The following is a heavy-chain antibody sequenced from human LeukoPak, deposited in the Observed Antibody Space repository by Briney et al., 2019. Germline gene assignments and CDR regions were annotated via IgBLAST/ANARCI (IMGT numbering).Heavy chain of an antibody. J-gene: IGHJ4*02. Sequence: GGSLRLSCAASGFTFSSYRMNWVRRAPGKGLEWVSSISSSSSYIYYADSVKGRFTISRDNAKNSLYLQMNSLRAEDTAVYYCAREGSGVAGHVDYWGQGTLVTVSS. D-gene: IGHD6-19*01. CDR3: AREGSGVAGHVDY. V-gene: IGHV3-21*01. CDR1: GFTFSSYR. CDR2: ISSSSSYI.